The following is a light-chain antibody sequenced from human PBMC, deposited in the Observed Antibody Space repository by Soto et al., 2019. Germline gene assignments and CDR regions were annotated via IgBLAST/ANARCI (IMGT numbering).Light chain of an antibody. Sequence: ALTQPASVSGSPGQSITISCTGTSGDIGSYNRVSWYQQHPGKAPKLIIYEVTDRPSGVSNRFSGSKSGNTASLTISGLQAEDEAGYYCSSYTNINTRACVFGTGTKVTVL. V-gene: IGLV2-14*01. CDR2: EVT. CDR1: SGDIGSYNR. CDR3: SSYTNINTRACV. J-gene: IGLJ1*01.